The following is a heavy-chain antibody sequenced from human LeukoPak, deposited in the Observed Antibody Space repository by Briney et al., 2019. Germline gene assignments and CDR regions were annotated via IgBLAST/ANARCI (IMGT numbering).Heavy chain of an antibody. J-gene: IGHJ4*02. D-gene: IGHD3-3*01. CDR2: INHSGST. Sequence: SETLSLTCAVYGGSFSGYYWSWIRQPPGKGLEWIGEINHSGSTNYNPSLKSRVTISVDTPKNQFSLKLSSVTAADTAVYYCARGGRITIFGVVIRPYYFDYWGQGTLVTVSS. V-gene: IGHV4-34*01. CDR1: GGSFSGYY. CDR3: ARGGRITIFGVVIRPYYFDY.